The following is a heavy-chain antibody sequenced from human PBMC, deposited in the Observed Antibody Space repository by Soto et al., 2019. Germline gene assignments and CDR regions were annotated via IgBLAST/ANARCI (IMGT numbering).Heavy chain of an antibody. J-gene: IGHJ4*02. CDR1: GCSMSSYY. D-gene: IGHD2-2*01. CDR3: ARADPAGFDY. V-gene: IGHV4-59*01. Sequence: SETQSLTCTVSGCSMSSYYWTWLRQSPGRGLEWIGYISYSGSTYYNPSLKSRVTISADTSKNQFSLRMNSMIAADTAVYYCARADPAGFDYWGQGTLVTVSS. CDR2: ISYSGST.